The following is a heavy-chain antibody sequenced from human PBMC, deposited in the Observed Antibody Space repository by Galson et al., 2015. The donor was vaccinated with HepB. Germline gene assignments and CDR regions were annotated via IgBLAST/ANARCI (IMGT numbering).Heavy chain of an antibody. V-gene: IGHV1-18*04. D-gene: IGHD2-2*02. Sequence: SVKVSCKASGYTFTSYGISWVRQAPGQGLEWMGWISAYNGNTNYAQKLQGRVTMTTDTSTSTAYMELRSLRSDDTAVYYCARDPVVPAAIGVHVYGMDVWGQGTTVTVSS. CDR1: GYTFTSYG. CDR2: ISAYNGNT. CDR3: ARDPVVPAAIGVHVYGMDV. J-gene: IGHJ6*02.